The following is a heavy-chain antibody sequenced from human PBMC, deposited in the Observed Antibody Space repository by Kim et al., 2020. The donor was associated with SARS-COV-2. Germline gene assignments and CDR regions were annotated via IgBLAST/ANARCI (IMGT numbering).Heavy chain of an antibody. CDR3: ARGTPAPRLQY. Sequence: SNKYNPALKSRGTSSLDTSKNQFSLKLSSVTAADTALYYCARGTPAPRLQYWGQGALVTVSS. V-gene: IGHV4-34*01. J-gene: IGHJ4*02. CDR2: SN. D-gene: IGHD2-2*01.